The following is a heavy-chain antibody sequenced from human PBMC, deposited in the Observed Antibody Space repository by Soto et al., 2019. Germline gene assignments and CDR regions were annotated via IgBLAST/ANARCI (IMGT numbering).Heavy chain of an antibody. CDR2: IIPIFGTA. CDR1: GGTFSSYA. Sequence: GASVKVSCKASGGTFSSYAISWVRQAPGQGLEWMGGIIPIFGTANYAQKFQGRVTITADESTSTACMELSSLRSEDTAVYYCAREEGYNYLYYFDYWGQGTLVTVSS. V-gene: IGHV1-69*13. D-gene: IGHD5-12*01. J-gene: IGHJ4*02. CDR3: AREEGYNYLYYFDY.